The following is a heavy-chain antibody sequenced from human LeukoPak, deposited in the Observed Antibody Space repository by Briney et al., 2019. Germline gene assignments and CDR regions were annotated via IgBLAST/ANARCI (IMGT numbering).Heavy chain of an antibody. CDR1: GFTFSSYG. CDR3: AKPISSKVGAIIMVRGVIGDAFDI. D-gene: IGHD3-10*01. V-gene: IGHV3-30*02. J-gene: IGHJ3*02. CDR2: IRYDGSNK. Sequence: GGSLRLSCAASGFTFSSYGMHWVRQAPGKGLEWVAFIRYDGSNKYYADSVKGRFTISRDNSKNTLYLQMNSLRAEDTAVYYCAKPISSKVGAIIMVRGVIGDAFDIWGQGTMVTVSS.